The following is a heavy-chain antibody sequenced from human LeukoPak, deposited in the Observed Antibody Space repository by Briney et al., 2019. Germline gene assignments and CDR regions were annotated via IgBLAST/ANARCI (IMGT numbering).Heavy chain of an antibody. CDR1: GGTFSSYA. CDR3: TRRANRDGYNVREY. Sequence: ASVKVSCKASGGTFSSYAISWVRQAPGQGLEWMGGIIPIFGTANYAQKFQGRVTITTDESTSTAYMELSSLRSEDTAVYNCTRRANRDGYNVREYWGQGTLVTVSS. J-gene: IGHJ4*02. V-gene: IGHV1-69*05. CDR2: IIPIFGTA. D-gene: IGHD5-24*01.